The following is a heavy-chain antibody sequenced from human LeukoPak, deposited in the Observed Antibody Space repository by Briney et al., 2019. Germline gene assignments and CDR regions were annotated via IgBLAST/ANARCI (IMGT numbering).Heavy chain of an antibody. D-gene: IGHD3-22*01. J-gene: IGHJ3*02. CDR1: GYTFTNYY. V-gene: IGHV1-46*01. CDR3: ARAVGEGPLYAISGYFYGGGAFDI. CDR2: INPGGGST. Sequence: EASVKVSCKASGYTFTNYYIHWVRQAPGRGLEWMGMINPGGGSTAYAQRFQGRVTMTRDTSTSTVHMELSSLTSEETAVYYCARAVGEGPLYAISGYFYGGGAFDIWGQGTMVTVAS.